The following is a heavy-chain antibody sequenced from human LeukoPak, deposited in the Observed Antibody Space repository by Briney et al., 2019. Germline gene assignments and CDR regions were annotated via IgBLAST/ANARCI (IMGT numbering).Heavy chain of an antibody. CDR1: GFTFSAST. D-gene: IGHD5-18*01. V-gene: IGHV3-73*01. J-gene: IGHJ4*02. CDR3: TTVDTTMV. Sequence: GGSMKLSCAASGFTFSASTMDWVRQAYGKGLDWVGRIRSKANSYATAYAASVKGRFTLFRDDSKNTAYLQMNSLETEDTAVYYCTTVDTTMVWGQGTLVTVSS. CDR2: IRSKANSYAT.